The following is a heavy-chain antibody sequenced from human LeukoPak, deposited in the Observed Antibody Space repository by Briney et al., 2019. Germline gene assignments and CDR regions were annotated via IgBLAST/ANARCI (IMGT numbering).Heavy chain of an antibody. CDR2: ISPDGSRT. J-gene: IGHJ4*02. Sequence: GGSLRLSCAASGFTFSNHWMHWVRQTPEKGLVWVSNISPDGSRTDYADSVKGRFTISRDNAENTLYLQMNSLKTEDTAVYYCRLDYGSGSYSFDYWGQGTLVTVSS. CDR3: RLDYGSGSYSFDY. CDR1: GFTFSNHW. D-gene: IGHD3-10*01. V-gene: IGHV3-74*01.